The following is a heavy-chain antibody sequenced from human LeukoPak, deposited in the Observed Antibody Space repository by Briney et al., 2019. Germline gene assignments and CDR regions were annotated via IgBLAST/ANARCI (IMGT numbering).Heavy chain of an antibody. V-gene: IGHV3-30*18. CDR1: GFTFSSYG. CDR2: ISYDGSNK. D-gene: IGHD1-26*01. CDR3: AKARGSGSYYDAFDI. J-gene: IGHJ3*02. Sequence: GGSLRLSCAASGFTFSSYGMHWVRQAPGKGLEWVAVISYDGSNKYYADSVKGRFTISRDNSKNTLYLQMNSLRAEDTAVYYCAKARGSGSYYDAFDIWGQGTMVTVSS.